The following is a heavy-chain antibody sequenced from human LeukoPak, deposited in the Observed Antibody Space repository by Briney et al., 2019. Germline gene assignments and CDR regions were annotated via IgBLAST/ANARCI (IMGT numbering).Heavy chain of an antibody. V-gene: IGHV3-53*01. J-gene: IGHJ4*02. Sequence: PGGSLRLSCAASGFTVSSNYMNWVRQAPGKGLEWVSVIFTGGTTDYADSVKGRFTISRENSKNTLYLQMNSLRAEDTAVYYCARGCQYFDYWGQGTLVTVSS. CDR2: IFTGGTT. CDR3: ARGCQYFDY. CDR1: GFTVSSNY.